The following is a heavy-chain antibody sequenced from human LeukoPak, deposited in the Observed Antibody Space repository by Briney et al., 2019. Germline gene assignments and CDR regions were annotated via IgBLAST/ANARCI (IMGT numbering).Heavy chain of an antibody. J-gene: IGHJ4*02. CDR3: ARGQGYVDY. CDR2: INHSGST. CDR1: GGSFSDYY. V-gene: IGHV4-34*01. Sequence: SETLSLTCAVYGGSFSDYYYTWIRQPPGKGLEWIGEINHSGSTNYNPSLKSRVTISVDTSKNQFSLKLSSVTAADTAVYYCARGQGYVDYWGQGTLVTVSS.